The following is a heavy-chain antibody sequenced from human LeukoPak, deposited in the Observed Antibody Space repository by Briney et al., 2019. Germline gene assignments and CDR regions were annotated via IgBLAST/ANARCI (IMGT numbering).Heavy chain of an antibody. CDR1: GFTFSSYW. D-gene: IGHD1-26*01. V-gene: IGHV3-7*01. CDR3: ASLGSILGNNDAFDI. J-gene: IGHJ3*02. Sequence: PGGSLRLSCAASGFTFSSYWMSWVRQAPGKGLEWVANIKQDGSEKYYVDSVKGRFTISRDNAKNSLYLQMNSLRAEDTAVYYCASLGSILGNNDAFDIWGQGTMVTVSS. CDR2: IKQDGSEK.